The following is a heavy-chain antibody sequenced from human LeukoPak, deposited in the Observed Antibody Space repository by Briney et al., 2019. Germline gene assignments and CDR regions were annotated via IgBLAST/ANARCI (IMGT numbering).Heavy chain of an antibody. Sequence: PSESLSLTCAVSGGSISSGGYSWSWIRQPPGKGLEWIGYIYYSGSTNYNPSLKSRVTISVDTSKNQFSLKLSSVTAADTAVYYCARVVTGIWGYYYYMDVWGKGTTVTISS. J-gene: IGHJ6*03. V-gene: IGHV4-61*08. D-gene: IGHD2-21*02. CDR2: IYYSGST. CDR1: GGSISSGGYS. CDR3: ARVVTGIWGYYYYMDV.